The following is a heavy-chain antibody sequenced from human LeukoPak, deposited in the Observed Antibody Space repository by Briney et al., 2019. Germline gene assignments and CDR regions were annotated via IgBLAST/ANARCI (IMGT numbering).Heavy chain of an antibody. Sequence: GGSLRLSCAASGFTFSSYAMSWVRQAPGKGLEWVSAISGSGGSTYYADSVKGRFAISRDNSKNTLYLQMNSLRAEDTAVYYCAKGRNLRDAFDIWGQGTMVTVSS. V-gene: IGHV3-23*01. J-gene: IGHJ3*02. CDR2: ISGSGGST. CDR3: AKGRNLRDAFDI. D-gene: IGHD1-14*01. CDR1: GFTFSSYA.